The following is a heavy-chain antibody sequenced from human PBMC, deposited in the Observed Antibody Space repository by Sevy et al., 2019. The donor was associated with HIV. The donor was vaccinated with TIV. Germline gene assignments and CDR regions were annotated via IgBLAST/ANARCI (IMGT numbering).Heavy chain of an antibody. J-gene: IGHJ3*02. Sequence: GGSLRLSCAASGFTFSSYSMNWVRQAPGKGLEWVSSISSSSSYIYYADSVKGRFTISRDNAKNSLYLQMNSLRAEDMAVYYWARDRYYYDSSGYPADAFDIWGQRTMVTVSS. V-gene: IGHV3-21*01. CDR2: ISSSSSYI. CDR3: ARDRYYYDSSGYPADAFDI. D-gene: IGHD3-22*01. CDR1: GFTFSSYS.